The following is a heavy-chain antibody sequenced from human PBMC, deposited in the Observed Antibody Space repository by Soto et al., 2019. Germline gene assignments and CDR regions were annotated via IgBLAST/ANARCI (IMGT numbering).Heavy chain of an antibody. CDR3: ARDQCSSTSCLYYFDY. V-gene: IGHV3-33*01. J-gene: IGHJ4*02. CDR1: GFTFSSYG. D-gene: IGHD2-2*01. Sequence: QVQLVESGGGVVQPGRSLRLSCAASGFTFSSYGMHWVRQAPGKGLEWVAVIWYDGSNKYYADSVKGRFTISRDNSKNTLYLQMNSLRAEDTAVYYCARDQCSSTSCLYYFDYWGQGTLVTVSS. CDR2: IWYDGSNK.